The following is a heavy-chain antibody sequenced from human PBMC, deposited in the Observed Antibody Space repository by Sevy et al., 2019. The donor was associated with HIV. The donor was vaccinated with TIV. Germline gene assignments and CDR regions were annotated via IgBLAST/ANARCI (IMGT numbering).Heavy chain of an antibody. Sequence: SETLSLTCTVSGGSISSYYWSWIRQPPGKGLEWIGYIYYSGSTNYNPSLKSRVTISVDTSKNQFSLKLSSVTAADTAVYYCARGGSAYSSSASYYYYGMDVWGQGTTVTVSS. CDR3: ARGGSAYSSSASYYYYGMDV. D-gene: IGHD6-6*01. J-gene: IGHJ6*02. CDR2: IYYSGST. CDR1: GGSISSYY. V-gene: IGHV4-59*01.